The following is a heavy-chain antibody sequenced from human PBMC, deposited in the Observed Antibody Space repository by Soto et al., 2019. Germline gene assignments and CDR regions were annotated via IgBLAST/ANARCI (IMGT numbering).Heavy chain of an antibody. CDR1: GFTFSSYA. CDR2: ISGSGGST. CDR3: AKDPLLKGNRPLDY. J-gene: IGHJ4*02. Sequence: GGSLRLSCAASGFTFSSYAMSWVRQAPGKGLEWVSAISGSGGSTYYADSVKGRFTISRDNSKNTLYLQMNSLGAEDTAVYYCAKDPLLKGNRPLDYWGQGTLVTVSS. D-gene: IGHD6-13*01. V-gene: IGHV3-23*01.